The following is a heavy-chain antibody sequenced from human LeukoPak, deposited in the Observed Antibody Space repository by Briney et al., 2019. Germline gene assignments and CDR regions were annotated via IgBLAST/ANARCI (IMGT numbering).Heavy chain of an antibody. D-gene: IGHD3-3*01. Sequence: PGGSLRLSCAASGFTFSSYWMSWVRQAPGKGLEWVANIKQDGSEKYYVDSVKGRFTISRDNAKNSLYLQMNSLRAEDTAVYYCARDGWDFWSGYSPEYWGQGTLVTVSS. V-gene: IGHV3-7*01. CDR1: GFTFSSYW. CDR2: IKQDGSEK. CDR3: ARDGWDFWSGYSPEY. J-gene: IGHJ4*02.